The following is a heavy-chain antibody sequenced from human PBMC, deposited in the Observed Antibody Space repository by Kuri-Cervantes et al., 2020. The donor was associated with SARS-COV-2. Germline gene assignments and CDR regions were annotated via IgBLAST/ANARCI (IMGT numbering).Heavy chain of an antibody. J-gene: IGHJ4*02. Sequence: GESLKISCAASGFTFSSYGMHWVRQAPGKGLEWVSVIYSGGSTYYADSVKGRFTISRDNSKNTLYLQMNSLRAEDTAVYYCARDFWEQLVDYWGQGTLVTVSS. D-gene: IGHD6-13*01. CDR2: IYSGGST. V-gene: IGHV3-NL1*01. CDR3: ARDFWEQLVDY. CDR1: GFTFSSYG.